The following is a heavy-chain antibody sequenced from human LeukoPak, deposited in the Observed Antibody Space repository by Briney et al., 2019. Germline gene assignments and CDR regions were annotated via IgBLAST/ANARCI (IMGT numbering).Heavy chain of an antibody. Sequence: ASVKVSCNASGHTFTSYDINWVRQATGQGLEWMGWMNPNSGNTGYAQKFQGRVTMTRNTSISTAYMELSSLRSEDTAVYYCARENSRAGDRRGYDYWGQGTLVTVSS. CDR3: ARENSRAGDRRGYDY. J-gene: IGHJ4*02. V-gene: IGHV1-8*01. CDR1: GHTFTSYD. D-gene: IGHD7-27*01. CDR2: MNPNSGNT.